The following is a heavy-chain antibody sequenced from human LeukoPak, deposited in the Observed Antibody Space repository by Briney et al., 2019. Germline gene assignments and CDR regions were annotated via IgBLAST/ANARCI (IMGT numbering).Heavy chain of an antibody. D-gene: IGHD6-19*01. J-gene: IGHJ6*02. V-gene: IGHV3-11*01. CDR1: GFTFSDYY. Sequence: PGGSLRLSCAASGFTFSDYYMSWIRQAPGKGLEWVSYISSSGSTIYYADSVKGRFTISRDNAKNSLYLQMNSLRAENTAVYYCARGLVVAVAGISGMDIWGQGTTVTVSS. CDR3: ARGLVVAVAGISGMDI. CDR2: ISSSGSTI.